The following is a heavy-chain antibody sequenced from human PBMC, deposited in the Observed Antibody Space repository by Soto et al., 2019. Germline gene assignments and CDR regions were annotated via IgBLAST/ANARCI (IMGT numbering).Heavy chain of an antibody. CDR1: GFTFSSYS. Sequence: EVQLVESGGGLVKPGGSLRLSCAASGFTFSSYSMNWVRQAPGKGLEWVSSISSSSSYIYYADSVKGRFTISRDNAKNSLYLQMNSLRAEDTAVYYCAGHGTAYCGGDCYSYWGQGTLVTVSS. CDR3: AGHGTAYCGGDCYSY. D-gene: IGHD2-21*02. CDR2: ISSSSSYI. J-gene: IGHJ4*02. V-gene: IGHV3-21*01.